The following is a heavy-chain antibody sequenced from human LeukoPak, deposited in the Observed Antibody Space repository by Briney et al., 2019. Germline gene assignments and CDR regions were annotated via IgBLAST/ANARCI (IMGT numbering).Heavy chain of an antibody. D-gene: IGHD1-26*01. J-gene: IGHJ3*02. V-gene: IGHV1-2*02. Sequence: ASVKVSCKASGYTFTGYYMHWVRQAPGQGLEWMGWINPNSGGTNYAQKFQGRVTMTRDTSISTAYMELSRLRSDDTAMYYCAKALGADDAFDIWGQGTMVTVSS. CDR3: AKALGADDAFDI. CDR1: GYTFTGYY. CDR2: INPNSGGT.